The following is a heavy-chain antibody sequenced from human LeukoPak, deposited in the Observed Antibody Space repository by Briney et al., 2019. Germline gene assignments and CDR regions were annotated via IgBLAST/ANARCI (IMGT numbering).Heavy chain of an antibody. J-gene: IGHJ4*02. Sequence: GASVKVSCKASGYTFTGYYMHWVRQAPGQGLEWMGWINPNSGGTNYAQKFQGRVTMTRDTSISTAYMELSRLRSDDTAVYYCARETKENDSSGYPDYWGQGTLVSFSS. CDR1: GYTFTGYY. V-gene: IGHV1-2*02. CDR3: ARETKENDSSGYPDY. CDR2: INPNSGGT. D-gene: IGHD3-22*01.